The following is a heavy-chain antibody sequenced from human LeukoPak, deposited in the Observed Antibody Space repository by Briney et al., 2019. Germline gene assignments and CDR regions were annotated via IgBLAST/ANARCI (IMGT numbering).Heavy chain of an antibody. CDR1: RVSISNSNYY. J-gene: IGHJ6*03. Sequence: SETLSLTCTVSRVSISNSNYYWRWARQPPGKALVWSGNLFYSGNTYYSLSLKSRVTITRDTSRNQLSLTLSSVHSADTPVYYCARGTTVAGNWIDYYFYYMDGWGKETTVTISS. CDR3: ARGTTVAGNWIDYYFYYMDG. CDR2: LFYSGNT. V-gene: IGHV4-39*07. D-gene: IGHD1-1*01.